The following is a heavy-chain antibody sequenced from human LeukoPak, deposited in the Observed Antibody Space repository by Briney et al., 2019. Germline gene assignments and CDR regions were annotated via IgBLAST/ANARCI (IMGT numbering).Heavy chain of an antibody. D-gene: IGHD2-8*01. CDR3: ARQLLMVYAFGY. V-gene: IGHV4-39*01. CDR2: IYYSGST. J-gene: IGHJ4*02. Sequence: PSETLSLTCTVSGGSISSSSYYWGWIRQPPGKGLEWIGSIYYSGSTYYNPSLKSRVTISVDTSKNQFSLKLSSVTAADTAVYYCARQLLMVYAFGYWGQGTLVTVSS. CDR1: GGSISSSSYY.